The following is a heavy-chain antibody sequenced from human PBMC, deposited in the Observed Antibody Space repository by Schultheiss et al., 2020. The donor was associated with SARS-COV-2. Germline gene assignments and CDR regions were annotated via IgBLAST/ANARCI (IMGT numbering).Heavy chain of an antibody. CDR2: IYYSGST. CDR3: ARGKGGTMDY. CDR1: GGSISSSSYY. Sequence: SETLSLTCTVSGGSISSSSYYWGWIRQPPGKGLEWIGYIYYSGSTYYNPSLKSRVTMSVDTSKNQFSLKLSSVTAADTAVYYCARGKGGTMDYWGQGTLVTVSS. V-gene: IGHV4-39*07. J-gene: IGHJ4*02. D-gene: IGHD3-10*01.